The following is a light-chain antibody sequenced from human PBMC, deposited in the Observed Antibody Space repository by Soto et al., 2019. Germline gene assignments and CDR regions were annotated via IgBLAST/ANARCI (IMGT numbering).Light chain of an antibody. CDR2: AAS. CDR3: QQSYSTPRT. J-gene: IGKJ1*01. CDR1: QSISSN. Sequence: DIQMTQSPSSMSTSVGDRVTITCRASQSISSNFNWYQQKPGKAPKLLIYAASSLQSGVPSRFSGSGSGTDFTLTISSLQPEDFATYYCQQSYSTPRTFGRGTKVDIK. V-gene: IGKV1-39*01.